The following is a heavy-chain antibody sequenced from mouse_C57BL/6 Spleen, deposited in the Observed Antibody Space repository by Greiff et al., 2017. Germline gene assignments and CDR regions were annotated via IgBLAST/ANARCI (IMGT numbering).Heavy chain of an antibody. D-gene: IGHD1-1*01. CDR1: GYTFTSYW. CDR2: IDPSDSYT. Sequence: QVQLKQPGAELVMPGASVKLSCKASGYTFTSYWMHWVKQRPGQGLEWIGEIDPSDSYTNYNQKFKGKSTLTVDKSSSTAYMQLSSLTSEDSAVYYCASYYGSSPAWFAYWGQGTLVTVSA. CDR3: ASYYGSSPAWFAY. J-gene: IGHJ3*01. V-gene: IGHV1-69*01.